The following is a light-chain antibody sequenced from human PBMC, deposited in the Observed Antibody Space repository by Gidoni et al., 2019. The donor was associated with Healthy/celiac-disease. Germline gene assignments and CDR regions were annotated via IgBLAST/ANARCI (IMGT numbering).Light chain of an antibody. J-gene: IGKJ5*01. CDR2: DAS. CDR3: QQRSNWPSIT. V-gene: IGKV3-11*01. CDR1: QSVSSY. Sequence: EIVLTQSPPTLSLSPGERATLSCRASQSVSSYLAWYQQKLGQAPRLLIYDASNRATGSPARFSGSGSGTDFTLTISSLVPEDFAVYYCQQRSNWPSITFGQGTRLEIK.